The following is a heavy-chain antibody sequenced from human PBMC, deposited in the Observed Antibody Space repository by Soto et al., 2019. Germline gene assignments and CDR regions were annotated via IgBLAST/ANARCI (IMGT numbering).Heavy chain of an antibody. Sequence: QVQLQESCPGLVKPSQTLSLTCTVSGGSISSGGYYWSWIRQHPGKGLEWIGYIYYSGSTYYNLSLKGRVTISVDTSKNQFSLKLSSVNAADTAVYYCARVFGFGGMDVCGHGATVTVSS. V-gene: IGHV4-31*03. D-gene: IGHD3-10*01. CDR3: ARVFGFGGMDV. CDR1: GGSISSGGYY. CDR2: IYYSGST. J-gene: IGHJ6*02.